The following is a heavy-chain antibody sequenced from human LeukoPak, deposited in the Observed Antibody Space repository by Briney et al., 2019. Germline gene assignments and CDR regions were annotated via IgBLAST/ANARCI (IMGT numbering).Heavy chain of an antibody. D-gene: IGHD3-16*01. CDR2: INTDKRGT. CDR1: GFTFTDYW. Sequence: PGGSLRLSCAASGFTFTDYWMHWVRQGPGKGRGWVSIINTDKRGTYYADSVKGRFTISRDNAKSTLYLQMDSLRAEDTAVYYGARAGAYHFDNWGQGTLVTVSS. CDR3: ARAGAYHFDN. J-gene: IGHJ4*02. V-gene: IGHV3-74*01.